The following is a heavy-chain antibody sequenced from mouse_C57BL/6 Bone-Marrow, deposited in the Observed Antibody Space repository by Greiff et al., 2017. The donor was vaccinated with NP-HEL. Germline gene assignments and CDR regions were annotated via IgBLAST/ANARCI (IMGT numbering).Heavy chain of an antibody. V-gene: IGHV1-81*01. CDR1: GYTFTSYG. J-gene: IGHJ2*01. CDR3: ARDIYYYGSSSYFDY. Sequence: VKLQESGAELARPGASVKLSCKASGYTFTSYGISWVKQRTGQGLEWIGEIYPRSGNTYYNEKFKGKATLTADKSSSTAYMELRSLTSEDSAVYFCARDIYYYGSSSYFDYWGQGTTLTVSS. CDR2: IYPRSGNT. D-gene: IGHD1-1*01.